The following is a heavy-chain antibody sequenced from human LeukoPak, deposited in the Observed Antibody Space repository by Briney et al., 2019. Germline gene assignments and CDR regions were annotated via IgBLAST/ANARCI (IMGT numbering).Heavy chain of an antibody. D-gene: IGHD3-22*01. J-gene: IGHJ4*02. V-gene: IGHV1-18*01. CDR3: ASSGGGYDSSGYQFDY. Sequence: ASVKVSCKASGYTFTSYGISWVRQAPGRGLEWMGWISAYNGNTNYAQKLQGRVTMTTDTSTSTAYMELRSLRSDDTAVYYCASSGGGYDSSGYQFDYWGQGTLVTVSS. CDR1: GYTFTSYG. CDR2: ISAYNGNT.